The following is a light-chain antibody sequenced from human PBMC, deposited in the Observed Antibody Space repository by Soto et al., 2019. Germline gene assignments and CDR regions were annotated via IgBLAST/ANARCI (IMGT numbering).Light chain of an antibody. V-gene: IGLV2-14*01. CDR3: SSYTSRGTGV. CDR2: EVS. Sequence: QSALTQPASVSGSPGQSITISCTGTSSDVGGYNYVSWYQQHPGKAPKIMIYEVSNRPSGVSYRFSGSKSGYTASLTISGLQAEDEADYYCSSYTSRGTGVFGGGTKLTVL. J-gene: IGLJ3*02. CDR1: SSDVGGYNY.